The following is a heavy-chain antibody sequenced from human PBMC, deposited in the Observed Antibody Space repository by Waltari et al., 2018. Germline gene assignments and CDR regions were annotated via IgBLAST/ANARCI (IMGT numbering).Heavy chain of an antibody. J-gene: IGHJ5*02. D-gene: IGHD3-22*01. Sequence: EVQLLESGGGLVQPGGSLRLSCAASGFTFSSYAMSWVRQAPGKGLEWVSAISGSGGSTYYADSLKGRFTISRDNSKNTLDLQMNSLRAEDTAVYYCARYSSGYYYPNWFDPWGQGTLVTVSS. CDR2: ISGSGGST. CDR1: GFTFSSYA. V-gene: IGHV3-23*01. CDR3: ARYSSGYYYPNWFDP.